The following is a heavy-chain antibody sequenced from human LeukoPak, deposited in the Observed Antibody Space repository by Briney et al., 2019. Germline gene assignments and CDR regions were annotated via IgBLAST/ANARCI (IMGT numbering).Heavy chain of an antibody. CDR3: ARDRNYYDSSGYYNGMDV. V-gene: IGHV4-30-4*01. D-gene: IGHD3-22*01. J-gene: IGHJ6*02. Sequence: PSQTLSLTCTVSGGSISSGDYYWSWIRQPPGKGLEWIGYIYYSGSTYYNPSLKSRVAISVDTSKNQFSLKLSSVTAADTAVYYCARDRNYYDSSGYYNGMDVWGQGTMVTVSS. CDR2: IYYSGST. CDR1: GGSISSGDYY.